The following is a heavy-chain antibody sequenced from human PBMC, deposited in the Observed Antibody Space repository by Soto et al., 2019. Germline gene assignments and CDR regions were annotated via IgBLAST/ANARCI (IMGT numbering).Heavy chain of an antibody. CDR2: ISGSGGST. CDR1: GFTFSSYA. J-gene: IGHJ3*02. Sequence: GGSLRLSCAASGFTFSSYAMSWVRQAPGKGLEWVSAISGSGGSTYYADSVKGRFTISRDNSKNTLYLQMNSLRAEDTAVYYCAKDLVVDIVVVPAAPDAFDIWGQGTMVTVSS. D-gene: IGHD2-2*01. V-gene: IGHV3-23*01. CDR3: AKDLVVDIVVVPAAPDAFDI.